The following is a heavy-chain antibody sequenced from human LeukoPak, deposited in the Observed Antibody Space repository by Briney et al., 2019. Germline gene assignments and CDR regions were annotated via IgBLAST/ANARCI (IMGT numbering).Heavy chain of an antibody. Sequence: SETLSLTCTVSGGSISSYYWSWIRQPPGKGLEWIGEINHSGSTNYNPSLKSRVTMSVDTSKNQFSLNLNSVTAADTAVYYCARDVWAAADTAYYFYYYMDVWGKGTTVTISS. J-gene: IGHJ6*03. CDR2: INHSGST. V-gene: IGHV4-34*01. CDR3: ARDVWAAADTAYYFYYYMDV. CDR1: GGSISSYY. D-gene: IGHD6-13*01.